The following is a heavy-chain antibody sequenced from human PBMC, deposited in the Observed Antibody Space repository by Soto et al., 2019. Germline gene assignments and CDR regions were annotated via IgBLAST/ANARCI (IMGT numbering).Heavy chain of an antibody. D-gene: IGHD2-2*01. CDR3: AWFSQAGGGKRYAQGVSAV. Sequence: PGESLRISCKGSGYNFNNYWINWVRQKHGKGLEWMGRIDPSDSYTNYSPSFQGHVTISADKSISTAYLQWSSLKASDTAMYHCAWFSQAGGGKRYAQGVSAVGGNGTTAPV. CDR2: IDPSDSYT. V-gene: IGHV5-10-1*01. J-gene: IGHJ6*03. CDR1: GYNFNNYW.